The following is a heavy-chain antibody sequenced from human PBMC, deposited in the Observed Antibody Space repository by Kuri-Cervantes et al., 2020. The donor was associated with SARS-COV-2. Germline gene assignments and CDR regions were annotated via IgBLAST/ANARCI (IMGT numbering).Heavy chain of an antibody. CDR3: AKDQDEYSSSRLDY. Sequence: GGSLRLSCAASGFTFSSFAMSWVRQTPGKGLQWVSLISGSGGSTYYTDSVKGRFTISRANSKNTLYLQMSSLRAEDTAVYYCAKDQDEYSSSRLDYWGQGTLVTVSS. CDR1: GFTFSSFA. CDR2: ISGSGGST. V-gene: IGHV3-23*01. D-gene: IGHD6-6*01. J-gene: IGHJ4*02.